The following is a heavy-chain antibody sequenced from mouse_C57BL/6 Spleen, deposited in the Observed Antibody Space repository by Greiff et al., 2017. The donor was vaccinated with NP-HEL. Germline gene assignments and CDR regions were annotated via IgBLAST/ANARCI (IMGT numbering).Heavy chain of an antibody. CDR2: IWWDDDK. J-gene: IGHJ1*03. CDR3: AGKITSLVGYFDV. D-gene: IGHD1-1*01. CDR1: GFSLSTFGMG. Sequence: QVTLKECGPGILQPSQTLSLTCSFSGFSLSTFGMGVGWIRQPSGKGLEWLARIWWDDDKYYNPALKSRLTISKATSKNQVLLKITNVDTADTATYYGAGKITSLVGYFDVWGTGTTVTVSS. V-gene: IGHV8-8*01.